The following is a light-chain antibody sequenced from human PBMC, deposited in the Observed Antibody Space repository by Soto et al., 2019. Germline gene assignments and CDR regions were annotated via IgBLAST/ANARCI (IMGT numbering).Light chain of an antibody. Sequence: EIVLEQSQATLSLSPGERATLSCRASQSVGTDLAWYQQKPGQAPSLFIYDASNRATGIPARFSGGGSGTDFTLTISSLEPEDFAVYYCQQHSNWPITFGQGTRLEIK. V-gene: IGKV3-11*01. CDR2: DAS. CDR3: QQHSNWPIT. CDR1: QSVGTD. J-gene: IGKJ5*01.